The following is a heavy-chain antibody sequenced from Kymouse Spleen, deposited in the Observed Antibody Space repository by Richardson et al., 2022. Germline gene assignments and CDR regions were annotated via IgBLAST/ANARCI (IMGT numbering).Heavy chain of an antibody. CDR3: AKPFWELLFDY. Sequence: QVQLVESGGGVVQPGRSLRLSCAASGFTFSSYGMHWVRQAPGKGLEWVAVISYDGSNKYYADSVKGRFTISRDNSKNTLYLQMNSLRAEDTAVYYCAKPFWELLFDYWGQGTLVTVSS. D-gene: IGHD1-26*01. CDR1: GFTFSSYG. J-gene: IGHJ4*02. CDR2: ISYDGSNK. V-gene: IGHV3-30*18.